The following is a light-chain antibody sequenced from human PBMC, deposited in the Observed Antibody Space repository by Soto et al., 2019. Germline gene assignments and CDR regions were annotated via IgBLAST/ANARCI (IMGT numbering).Light chain of an antibody. CDR3: QQYGSSPYT. V-gene: IGKV3-20*01. J-gene: IGKJ2*01. CDR1: QSGSSNY. CDR2: GAS. Sequence: EIVLTQSPATLSLSPGERATLSCRASQSGSSNYLAWYQQKPGQAPRLLMYGASSRATGIPARFSGSGSGTDITLTISRVEPEDFGVYYCQQYGSSPYTFGQGTKLEIK.